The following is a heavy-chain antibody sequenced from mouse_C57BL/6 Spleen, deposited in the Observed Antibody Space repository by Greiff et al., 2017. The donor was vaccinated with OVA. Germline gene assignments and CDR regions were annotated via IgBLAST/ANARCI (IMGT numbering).Heavy chain of an antibody. CDR2: IHPNSGST. J-gene: IGHJ4*01. V-gene: IGHV1-64*01. CDR3: ASSTMVTMGYYAMDY. D-gene: IGHD2-2*01. Sequence: QVQLQQPGAELVKPGASVKLSCKASGYTFTSYWMHWVKQRPGQGLEWIGMIHPNSGSTNYNEKFKSKATLTVDKSSSTAYMQLSSLTSEDSAVYDCASSTMVTMGYYAMDYWGQGTSVTVSS. CDR1: GYTFTSYW.